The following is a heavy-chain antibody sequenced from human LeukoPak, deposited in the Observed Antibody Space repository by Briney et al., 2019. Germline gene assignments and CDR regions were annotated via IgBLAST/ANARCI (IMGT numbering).Heavy chain of an antibody. CDR3: ARERGRRGYYDSSGYYMASSY. V-gene: IGHV3-11*01. CDR1: GFTFSDYY. Sequence: PGGSLRLTCAASGFTFSDYYMSWIRQAPGKGLEWVSYISSSGSTIYYADSVKGRFTISRDNAKNSLYLQMNSLRAEDTAAYYCARERGRRGYYDSSGYYMASSYWGQGTLVTVSS. D-gene: IGHD3-22*01. J-gene: IGHJ4*02. CDR2: ISSSGSTI.